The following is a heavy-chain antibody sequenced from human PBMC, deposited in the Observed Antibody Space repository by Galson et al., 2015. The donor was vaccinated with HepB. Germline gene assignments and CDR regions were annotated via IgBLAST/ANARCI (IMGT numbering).Heavy chain of an antibody. Sequence: SLRLSCAASGFTFSSYGMHWVRQAPGKGLEWVAVISYDGSNKYYADSVKGRFTISRDNSKNTLYLQMNSLRAEDTAVYYCAKDPTYYYDSSGYYTDAFDIWGQGTMVTVSS. D-gene: IGHD3-22*01. V-gene: IGHV3-30*18. CDR1: GFTFSSYG. J-gene: IGHJ3*02. CDR3: AKDPTYYYDSSGYYTDAFDI. CDR2: ISYDGSNK.